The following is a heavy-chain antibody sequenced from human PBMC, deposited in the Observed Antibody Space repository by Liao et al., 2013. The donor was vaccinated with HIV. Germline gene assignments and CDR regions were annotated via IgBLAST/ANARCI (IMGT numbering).Heavy chain of an antibody. CDR2: IFTSGST. CDR3: AGVPLEGSSSLQH. D-gene: IGHD6-6*01. Sequence: QVQLQQWGAGLLKPSETLSLTCAVYGGSFSGYYWSWIRQPAGKGLEWIGRIFTSGSTKYNPSLKSRVTMSVDTSKNQFSLKLSSVTAADTAVYYCAGVPLEGSSSLQHWGQGTLVTVSS. J-gene: IGHJ1*01. CDR1: GGSFSGYY. V-gene: IGHV4-59*10.